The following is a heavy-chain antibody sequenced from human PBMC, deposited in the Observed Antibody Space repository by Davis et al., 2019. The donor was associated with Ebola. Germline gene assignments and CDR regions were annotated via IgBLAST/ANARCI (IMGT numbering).Heavy chain of an antibody. J-gene: IGHJ4*02. CDR2: IKQDGSEK. Sequence: GESLKISCEASGFTFSSYWMSWVRQAPGKGLEWVANIKQDGSEKYYVDSVKGRFTISRDNARKSLYLDMNSLRAEDTAIYYCATDNWGPALWGQGTLLTVSS. CDR3: ATDNWGPAL. CDR1: GFTFSSYW. V-gene: IGHV3-7*01. D-gene: IGHD7-27*01.